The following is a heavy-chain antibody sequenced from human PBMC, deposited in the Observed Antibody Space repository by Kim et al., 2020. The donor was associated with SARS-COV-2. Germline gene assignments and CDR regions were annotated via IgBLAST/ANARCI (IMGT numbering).Heavy chain of an antibody. J-gene: IGHJ4*02. CDR3: ARGADGSSIFDY. CDR1: GFTFSSYA. D-gene: IGHD1-26*01. CDR2: ISYDGSNK. V-gene: IGHV3-30-3*01. Sequence: GGSLRLSCAASGFTFSSYAMHWVRQAPGKGLEWVAVISYDGSNKYYADSVKGRFTISRDNSKNTLYLQMNSLRAEDTAVYYCARGADGSSIFDYWGQGTL.